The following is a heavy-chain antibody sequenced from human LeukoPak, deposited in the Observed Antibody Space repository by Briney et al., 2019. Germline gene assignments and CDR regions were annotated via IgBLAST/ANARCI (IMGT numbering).Heavy chain of an antibody. Sequence: ASVKVSCKASGGTFSSYAISWVRQAPGQGLEWMGRIIPILGIANYAQKFQGRVTITADKSTSTAYMELSSLRSEDTAVYYCARDSVEAVAGTSDYWGQGTLVTVSS. V-gene: IGHV1-69*04. CDR2: IIPILGIA. CDR1: GGTFSSYA. CDR3: ARDSVEAVAGTSDY. D-gene: IGHD6-19*01. J-gene: IGHJ4*02.